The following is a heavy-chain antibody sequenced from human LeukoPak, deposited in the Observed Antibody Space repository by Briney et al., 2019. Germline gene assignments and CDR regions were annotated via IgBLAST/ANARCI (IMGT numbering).Heavy chain of an antibody. CDR3: SRKYSSSSPYYYYGMDV. J-gene: IGHJ6*02. V-gene: IGHV1-3*01. Sequence: GASVKVSCKASGYRFTSYSIHWVRQAPGQRLEWMGSVDAGSDNRKYSQKFQGRATITSDTSASTAYMELSSLRSEDTAVYYCSRKYSSSSPYYYYGMDVWGQGTTVTVSS. D-gene: IGHD6-6*01. CDR2: VDAGSDNR. CDR1: GYRFTSYS.